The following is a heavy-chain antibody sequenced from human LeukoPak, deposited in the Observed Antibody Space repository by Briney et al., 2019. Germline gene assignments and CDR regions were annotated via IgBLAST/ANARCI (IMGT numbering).Heavy chain of an antibody. D-gene: IGHD3-10*01. CDR1: GSSISSSSYY. CDR3: ARDHAPSSYGSGSYTISQYNWFDP. V-gene: IGHV4-39*02. Sequence: SETLSLTCTVSGSSISSSSYYWGWIRQPPGKGLEWIGSIYYSGSTYYNPSLKSRVTISVDTSKNQFSLKLSSVTAADTAVYYCARDHAPSSYGSGSYTISQYNWFDPWGQGTLVTVSS. CDR2: IYYSGST. J-gene: IGHJ5*02.